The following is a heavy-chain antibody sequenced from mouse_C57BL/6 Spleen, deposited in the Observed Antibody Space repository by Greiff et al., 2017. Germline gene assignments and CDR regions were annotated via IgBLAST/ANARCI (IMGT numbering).Heavy chain of an antibody. V-gene: IGHV5-12*01. J-gene: IGHJ1*03. CDR3: ASPYYGSSPDWYFDV. CDR2: ISNGGGST. Sequence: DVMLVESGGGLVQPGGSLKLSCAASGFTFSDYYMSWVRQTPEKRLEWVAYISNGGGSTYYPDTVKGRFTISRDNAKNTLYLQMSRLKSEDTAMYYCASPYYGSSPDWYFDVWGTGTTVTVSS. D-gene: IGHD1-1*01. CDR1: GFTFSDYY.